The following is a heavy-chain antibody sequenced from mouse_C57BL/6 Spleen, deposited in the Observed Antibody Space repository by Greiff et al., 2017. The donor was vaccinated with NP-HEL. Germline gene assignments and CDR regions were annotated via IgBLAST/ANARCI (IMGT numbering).Heavy chain of an antibody. CDR3: AREKYPYYFDY. V-gene: IGHV3-6*01. D-gene: IGHD5-1*01. CDR2: ISYDGSN. CDR1: GYSITSGYY. J-gene: IGHJ2*01. Sequence: EVQVVESGPGLVKPSQSLSLTCSVTGYSITSGYYWNWIRQFPGNKLEWMGYISYDGSNNYNPSLKNRISITRDTSKNQFFLKLNSVTTEDTATYYCAREKYPYYFDYWGQGTTLTVSS.